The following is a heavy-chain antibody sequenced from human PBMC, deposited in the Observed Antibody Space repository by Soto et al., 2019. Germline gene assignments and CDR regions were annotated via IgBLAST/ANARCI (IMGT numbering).Heavy chain of an antibody. V-gene: IGHV3-74*01. Sequence: PGGSLRLSCAASGFTFSSYWMHWVRQAPGKGLVWVSRINSDGSSAVYADSVKGRFTISRDNAKNKLYLQMNILRTEDTAMYYCARDPATIGWYDYWGQGSLVTVSS. CDR2: INSDGSSA. J-gene: IGHJ4*02. CDR3: ARDPATIGWYDY. CDR1: GFTFSSYW. D-gene: IGHD6-19*01.